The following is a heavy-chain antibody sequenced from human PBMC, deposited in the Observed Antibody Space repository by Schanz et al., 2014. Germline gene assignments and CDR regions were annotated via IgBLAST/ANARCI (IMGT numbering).Heavy chain of an antibody. CDR2: ISGTTTYT. V-gene: IGHV3-23*04. J-gene: IGHJ4*02. Sequence: VQLVESGGGVVQPGRSLRLSCAAYGFTLSSYAMHWVRQAPGKGLEWVSYISGTTTYTNYADSVKGRFTISRDSPKNTLYLQMNSLRAEDTAVYYCAKQIHYDILTVTRNWGQGTLVTVSS. CDR3: AKQIHYDILTVTRN. CDR1: GFTLSSYA. D-gene: IGHD3-9*01.